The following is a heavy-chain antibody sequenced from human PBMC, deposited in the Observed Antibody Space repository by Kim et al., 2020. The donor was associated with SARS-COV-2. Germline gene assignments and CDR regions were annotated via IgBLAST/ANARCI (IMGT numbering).Heavy chain of an antibody. D-gene: IGHD5-12*01. J-gene: IGHJ4*02. CDR3: ARALYSDYVGGH. Sequence: EYAASVKGRFTISRDDSKNSLYLQMNSLRRDDTAVYYCARALYSDYVGGHWGQGTLDTVSS. V-gene: IGHV3-72*01.